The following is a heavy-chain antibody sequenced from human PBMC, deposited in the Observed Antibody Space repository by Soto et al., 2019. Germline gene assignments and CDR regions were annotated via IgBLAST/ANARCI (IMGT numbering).Heavy chain of an antibody. V-gene: IGHV3-48*04. CDR1: GFTFSSYS. J-gene: IGHJ4*02. CDR3: ARDPEGDYYDSSGTTYDY. Sequence: HPGGSLRLSCAASGFTFSSYSMNWVRQAPGKGLEWVSYISSSSSSTSYADSVKGRFTISRDNAKNTLYLQMNSLRAGDTAVYYCARDPEGDYYDSSGTTYDYWGQGTLVTVSS. D-gene: IGHD3-22*01. CDR2: ISSSSSST.